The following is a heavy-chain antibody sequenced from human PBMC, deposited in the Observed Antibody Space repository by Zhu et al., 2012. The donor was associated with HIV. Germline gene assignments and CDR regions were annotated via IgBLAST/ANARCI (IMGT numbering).Heavy chain of an antibody. CDR3: ARYYGSGSLLDY. D-gene: IGHD3-10*01. CDR2: IYYSGST. CDR1: GGSISSSSYY. V-gene: IGHV4-39*01. Sequence: QVQLQESGPGLVKPSETLSLTCTVSGGSISSSSYYWGWIRQPPGKGLEWIGSIYYSGSTYYNPSLKSRVTISVDTSKNQFSLKLSSVTAADTAVYYCARYYGSGSLLDYWGQGTLVTVSS. J-gene: IGHJ4*02.